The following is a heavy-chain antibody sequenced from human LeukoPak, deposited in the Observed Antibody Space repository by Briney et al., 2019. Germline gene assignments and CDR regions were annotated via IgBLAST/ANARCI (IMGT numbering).Heavy chain of an antibody. Sequence: GESLKISCKTSGYSFSNYWIGRVRQMPGKGLEWLAIIFPGDSDTRYSPSCRGEVTISADKSISTAYMQWSSLKASDTAMSYCARRPESYFAYWGQGALVTVSS. V-gene: IGHV5-51*01. J-gene: IGHJ4*02. CDR2: IFPGDSDT. CDR1: GYSFSNYW. CDR3: ARRPESYFAY.